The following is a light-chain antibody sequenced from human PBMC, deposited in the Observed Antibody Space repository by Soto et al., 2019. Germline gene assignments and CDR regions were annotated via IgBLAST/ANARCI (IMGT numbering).Light chain of an antibody. CDR2: DGS. CDR3: QQTFATPLQVGNSFSHT. V-gene: IGKV1-33*01. CDR1: QDVANY. Sequence: DIQLTQSPSSVSASVGDRVTITCQASQDVANYLTWYQQKPGEAPKVLIYDGSNLESGVPSRFSGSGSGTDFIFTISSLQPEDLATYYCQQTFATPLQVGNSFSHTFGQGTKVEI. J-gene: IGKJ2*01.